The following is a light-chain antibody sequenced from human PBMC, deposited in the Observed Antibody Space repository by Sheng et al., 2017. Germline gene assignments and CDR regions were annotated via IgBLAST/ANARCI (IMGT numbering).Light chain of an antibody. CDR2: ATS. Sequence: TQSPSSLSASVGDRVTITCRASQNIRNYLNWYQQKPGKAPKLLIYATSSLQSGVPSRFSGSGSGTDFTLTISSLQPEDFATYYCQQYNSYPITFGQGTRLEIK. CDR1: QNIRNY. J-gene: IGKJ5*01. CDR3: QQYNSYPIT. V-gene: IGKV1-39*01.